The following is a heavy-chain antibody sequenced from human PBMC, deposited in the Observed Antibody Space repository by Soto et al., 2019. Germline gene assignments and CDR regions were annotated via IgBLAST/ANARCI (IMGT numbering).Heavy chain of an antibody. CDR1: GGTFSTDS. CDR2: IIPMFGTA. CDR3: AREIDGYYGMDV. V-gene: IGHV1-69*12. J-gene: IGHJ6*02. Sequence: QVQLVQSEAEVKKPGSSVKVSCKASGGTFSTDSISWVRQAPGQGLEWMGGIIPMFGTANNAQKFQGRVTITADESTSTAYMELSSLRSEDTAVYFCAREIDGYYGMDVWGQGTTVTVAS.